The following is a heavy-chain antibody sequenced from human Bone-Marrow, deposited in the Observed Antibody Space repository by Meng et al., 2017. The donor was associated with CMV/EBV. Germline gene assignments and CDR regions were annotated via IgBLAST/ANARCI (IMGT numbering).Heavy chain of an antibody. J-gene: IGHJ5*02. CDR1: GDSVSSNSAA. D-gene: IGHD2-2*01. V-gene: IGHV6-1*01. Sequence: SETLSLTCAISGDSVSSNSAAWNWIRQSPSRGLEWLGRTYYRSKWYNDYAVSVKSRITINPDTSKNQFSLQLNSVTPEDTAVYYCARESAIVVVPAARGNWFDPWGHGNRVTGAS. CDR3: ARESAIVVVPAARGNWFDP. CDR2: TYYRSKWYN.